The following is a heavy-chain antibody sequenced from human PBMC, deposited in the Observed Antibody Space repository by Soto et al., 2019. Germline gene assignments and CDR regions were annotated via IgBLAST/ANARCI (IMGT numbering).Heavy chain of an antibody. D-gene: IGHD3-9*01. J-gene: IGHJ6*02. CDR2: IILVFGTA. CDR1: GGSLSNYG. Sequence: QVQLVQSGAEVKKPGSSVKVSCKASGGSLSNYGISWVRQALGQGLEWMGGIILVFGTANYAQKFQGRVTITAEESTSIAYMDVTSLRSEDTAVYYCARGDATKIVVTTYYAMDVWGQGTTVTVSS. V-gene: IGHV1-69*12. CDR3: ARGDATKIVVTTYYAMDV.